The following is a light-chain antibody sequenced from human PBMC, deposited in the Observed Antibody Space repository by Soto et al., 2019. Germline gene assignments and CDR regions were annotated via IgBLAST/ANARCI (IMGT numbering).Light chain of an antibody. CDR2: KAS. Sequence: DIQMTQSPSTRSATAVERVTITFRASQSISSWLAWYQQKPGKAPKLLIYKASTLKSGVPSRFSGSGSGTEFTLTISSLQPDDFATYYCQHYNSYSEAFGQGTKVDIK. CDR3: QHYNSYSEA. V-gene: IGKV1-5*03. CDR1: QSISSW. J-gene: IGKJ1*01.